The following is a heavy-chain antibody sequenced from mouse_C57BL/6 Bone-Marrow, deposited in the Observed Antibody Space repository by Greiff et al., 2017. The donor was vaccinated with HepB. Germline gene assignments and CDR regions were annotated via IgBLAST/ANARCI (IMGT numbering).Heavy chain of an antibody. Sequence: QVQLQQPGAELVMPGASVKLSCKASGYTFTSYWMHWVKQRPGQGLEWIGEIDPSDSYTNYNQKFKGKSTLTVDKSSSTAYMQLSSLTSEDSAVYYCARGAVVAKGGWYFDVWGTGTTVTVSS. V-gene: IGHV1-69*01. CDR1: GYTFTSYW. J-gene: IGHJ1*03. CDR2: IDPSDSYT. D-gene: IGHD1-1*01. CDR3: ARGAVVAKGGWYFDV.